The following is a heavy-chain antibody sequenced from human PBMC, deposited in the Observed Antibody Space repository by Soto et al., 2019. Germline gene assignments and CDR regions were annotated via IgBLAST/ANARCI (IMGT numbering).Heavy chain of an antibody. J-gene: IGHJ4*02. D-gene: IGHD2-8*01. V-gene: IGHV4-59*01. CDR1: GTSISSYY. Sequence: SETLSLTCTVSGTSISSYYWSWIRQPPGKGLEWTANIHYSGTTNYNPSLASRVTLSVDTSKNQFSLKMTSVTAADRAMYFCARYNSYAIDYWGRRTLVTVSS. CDR3: ARYNSYAIDY. CDR2: IHYSGTT.